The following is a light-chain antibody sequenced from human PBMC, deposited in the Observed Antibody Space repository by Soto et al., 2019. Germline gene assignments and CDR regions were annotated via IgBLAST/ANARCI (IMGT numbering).Light chain of an antibody. V-gene: IGKV1-9*01. CDR2: SAS. CDR1: QGITSY. Sequence: IQLTQSPSSLSASVGDRVTITCRASQGITSYLAWYQQRPGKAPGLLIYSASTLQSGVPSRFSGSGSGTDFTFTINSLQPEDIATYYGQRTYNAPPWKFGQGTKVDIK. J-gene: IGKJ1*01. CDR3: QRTYNAPPWK.